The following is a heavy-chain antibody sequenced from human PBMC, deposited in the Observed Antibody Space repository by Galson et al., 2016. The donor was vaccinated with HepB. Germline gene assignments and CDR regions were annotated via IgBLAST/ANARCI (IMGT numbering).Heavy chain of an antibody. CDR3: ARGTGLDAFHI. CDR1: GASVSTGTYY. CDR2: IYFSGST. J-gene: IGHJ3*02. D-gene: IGHD1-14*01. Sequence: SETLSLTCPVSGASVSTGTYYWSWIRQPPGKRLEWIGHIYFSGSTKYSPSLMSRVTISLDTSKNEFSLKLRSVTAADTAMYYCARGTGLDAFHIWGQGTMVTVSS. V-gene: IGHV4-61*01.